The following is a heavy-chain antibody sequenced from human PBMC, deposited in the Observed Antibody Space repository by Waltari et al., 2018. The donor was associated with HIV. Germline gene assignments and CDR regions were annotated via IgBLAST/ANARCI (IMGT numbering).Heavy chain of an antibody. CDR1: GFTFDTFS. CDR3: ARSIPNTADSRYYGMDV. CDR2: VRSGGGYI. V-gene: IGHV3-21*02. Sequence: VQLMESGGGLFRPGGSLRLSCVVSGFTFDTFSMNWVRQAPGKGREWGSAVRSGGGYIYYADSVKGRFTISRDNAKDSLFLQMDSLGVEDTAVYFCARSIPNTADSRYYGMDVWGQGTAVTVSS. D-gene: IGHD3-22*01. J-gene: IGHJ6*01.